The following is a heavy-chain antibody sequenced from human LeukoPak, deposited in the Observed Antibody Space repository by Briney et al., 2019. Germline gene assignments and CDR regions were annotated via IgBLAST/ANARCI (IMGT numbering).Heavy chain of an antibody. V-gene: IGHV3-23*01. Sequence: PGGSLRLSCAASGFTFSSYAMSWVRQAPGKGLEWVSAISGSGGSTFYADSVKGRFTISRDNSKNTLYLQMNSLRAEDTAVYYCATRGGGYKNLDYWGQGTLVTVSS. CDR3: ATRGGGYKNLDY. J-gene: IGHJ4*02. D-gene: IGHD5-24*01. CDR1: GFTFSSYA. CDR2: ISGSGGST.